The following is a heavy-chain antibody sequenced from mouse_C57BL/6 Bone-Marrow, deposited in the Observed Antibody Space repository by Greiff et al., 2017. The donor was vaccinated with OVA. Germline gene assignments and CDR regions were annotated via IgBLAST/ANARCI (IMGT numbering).Heavy chain of an antibody. D-gene: IGHD2-5*01. CDR2: IYPRSGNT. CDR3: AREGVYYSNFAY. CDR1: GYTFTSYG. J-gene: IGHJ3*01. V-gene: IGHV1-81*01. Sequence: QVQLQQSGAELARPGASVKLSCKASGYTFTSYGISWVKQRTGQGLEWIGEIYPRSGNTYSNEKFQGKATLTADKASSTAYMELRSLTSEDSAVYCCAREGVYYSNFAYWGQGTLVTVSA.